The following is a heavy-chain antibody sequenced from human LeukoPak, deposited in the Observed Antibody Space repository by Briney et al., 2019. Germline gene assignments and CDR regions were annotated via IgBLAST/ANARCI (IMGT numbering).Heavy chain of an antibody. V-gene: IGHV4-59*01. CDR1: YX. CDR3: XXXXXXXXXXXXXXXXXXXDV. J-gene: IGHJ6*01. CDR2: IYYSGST. Sequence: YXXSXIRQPPGXGLXWIGYIYYSGSTNYNPSLKSRVXISVDTSKKXFSLKLSSVTAADTAVYYCXXXXXXXXXXXXXXXXXXXDVXXXXXXXTISS.